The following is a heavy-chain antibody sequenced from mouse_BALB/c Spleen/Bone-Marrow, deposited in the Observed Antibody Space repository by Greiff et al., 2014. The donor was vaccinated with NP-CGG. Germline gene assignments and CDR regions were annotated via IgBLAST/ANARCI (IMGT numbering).Heavy chain of an antibody. D-gene: IGHD2-4*01. V-gene: IGHV1-20*02. CDR1: GYSFTGYF. J-gene: IGHJ3*01. Sequence: VQLQQSGPELVKPGASVKISCKTSGYSFTGYFMNWVMQRHGKSLEWIGRINPYNGDTLSNQKFKGKATLTVDKSSSTAHMELRSLASEDSAVDDCARARDYDGFAYWGQGTLVTVSA. CDR3: ARARDYDGFAY. CDR2: INPYNGDT.